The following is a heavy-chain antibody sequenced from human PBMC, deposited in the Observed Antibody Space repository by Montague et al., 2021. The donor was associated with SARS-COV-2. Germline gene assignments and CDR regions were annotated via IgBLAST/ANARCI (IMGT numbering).Heavy chain of an antibody. Sequence: SLRLSCAASGFTFSSYAMHWVRQAPGKGLEWVAVISYDGSNKHYADSVKGRFTISRDNSKNTLYLQMNSLRAEDTAVYYCARDLQDYYGMDVWGQGTTVTVSS. D-gene: IGHD4-11*01. J-gene: IGHJ6*02. V-gene: IGHV3-30*04. CDR2: ISYDGSNK. CDR3: ARDLQDYYGMDV. CDR1: GFTFSSYA.